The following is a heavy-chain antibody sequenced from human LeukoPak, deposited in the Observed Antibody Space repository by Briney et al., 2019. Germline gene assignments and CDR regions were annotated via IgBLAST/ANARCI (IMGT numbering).Heavy chain of an antibody. J-gene: IGHJ5*02. CDR1: AFTFSSYS. V-gene: IGHV3-21*01. CDR3: ARESGFMMVGEINADNWFDP. D-gene: IGHD3-3*01. Sequence: PPRSMTPSWAASAFTFSSYSMNWVRQAPGKGLEWVSSISSSSSYIYYADSVQGRFTISRDNSRDTLYLHMQTLRPEDSAVYYCARESGFMMVGEINADNWFDPWGQGTPVTVSS. CDR2: ISSSSSYI.